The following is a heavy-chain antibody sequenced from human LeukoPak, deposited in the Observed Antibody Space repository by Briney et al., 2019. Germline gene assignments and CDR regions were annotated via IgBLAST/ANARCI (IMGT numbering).Heavy chain of an antibody. D-gene: IGHD3-3*01. CDR3: ARAITIFDYYYMDV. Sequence: ASVKVSCNISGDTFTTYDINWVRQATGQGLEWMGWMNPKSGNTVYAQKFQGRLTLTRDISISTAYMELSSLRSEDTAVYFCARAITIFDYYYMDVWGKGTTVTVSS. V-gene: IGHV1-8*01. CDR1: GDTFTTYD. CDR2: MNPKSGNT. J-gene: IGHJ6*03.